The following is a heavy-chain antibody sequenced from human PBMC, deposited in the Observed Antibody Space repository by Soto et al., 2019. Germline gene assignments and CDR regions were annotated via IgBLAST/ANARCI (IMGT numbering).Heavy chain of an antibody. CDR1: GFSFNSYA. J-gene: IGHJ6*02. CDR2: INYNSRAT. Sequence: VHLLESGGGLVQPGGSLRLSCETSGFSFNSYAMTWVRQAPGMGLEWVAVINYNSRATFHAQSVKGRFTISRDNSRNTVFLQMDSLRAEDTAVYYGVKQRGSGKTYYYNMDVWGLGTTVIVSS. D-gene: IGHD3-10*01. CDR3: VKQRGSGKTYYYNMDV. V-gene: IGHV3-23*01.